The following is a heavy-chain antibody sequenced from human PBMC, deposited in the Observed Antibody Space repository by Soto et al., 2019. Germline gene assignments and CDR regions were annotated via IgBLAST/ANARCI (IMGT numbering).Heavy chain of an antibody. CDR3: AREVEGRYSPADF. V-gene: IGHV1-18*01. D-gene: IGHD3-10*01. Sequence: QVQLVQSGPEVKKPGASVTVSCKTSGYTFTDHGIDWVRQAPGQGLEWVGWVSAYNVNTNYAYNLKDRVIMTTDASTSTAYMELRGLRSDDTAVYYCAREVEGRYSPADFGGQGTPVTVSS. J-gene: IGHJ1*01. CDR1: GYTFTDHG. CDR2: VSAYNVNT.